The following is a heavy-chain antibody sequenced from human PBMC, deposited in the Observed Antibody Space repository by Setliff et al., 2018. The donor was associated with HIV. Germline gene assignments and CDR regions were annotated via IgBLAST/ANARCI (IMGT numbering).Heavy chain of an antibody. Sequence: GGSLRLSCAASGFTLSDHWMHWVRQVPGKGLVWVSRTNNDGSITNYADFVKGRFTMSRDSAKNTLYLQMNSLRVADTAVYYCARDPSSSGWSEGLYYFDSWGRGTLVTVSS. V-gene: IGHV3-74*01. CDR1: GFTLSDHW. CDR2: TNNDGSIT. D-gene: IGHD6-19*01. J-gene: IGHJ4*02. CDR3: ARDPSSSGWSEGLYYFDS.